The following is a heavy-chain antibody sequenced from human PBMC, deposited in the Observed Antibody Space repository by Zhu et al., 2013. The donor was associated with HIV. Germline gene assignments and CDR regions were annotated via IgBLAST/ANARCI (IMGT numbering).Heavy chain of an antibody. CDR2: IIPIFGTA. D-gene: IGHD2-2*01. CDR1: GGTFSSYA. Sequence: QVQLVQSGAEVKKPGSSVKVSCKASGGTFSSYAISWVRQAPGQGLEWMGGIIPIFGTANYAQKFQGRVTITADESTSTAYMELSSLRSEDTAVYYCARGPFGVPAAMGTTTNDYWGQGTLVTVSS. CDR3: ARGPFGVPAAMGTTTNDY. V-gene: IGHV1-69*01. J-gene: IGHJ4*02.